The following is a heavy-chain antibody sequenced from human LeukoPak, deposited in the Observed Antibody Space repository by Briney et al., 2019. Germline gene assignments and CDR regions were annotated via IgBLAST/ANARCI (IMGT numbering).Heavy chain of an antibody. Sequence: ASVTVSCKASGYTFANYDINWVRQAAGKGLEWMGWMNPNTGNTGHAQKFQGRVTMTRNTSISTAYMELSSLKSEDTAVHYCARGRPPGWLDPWGQGTLVTVSS. CDR3: ARGRPPGWLDP. J-gene: IGHJ5*02. V-gene: IGHV1-8*01. CDR2: MNPNTGNT. CDR1: GYTFANYD.